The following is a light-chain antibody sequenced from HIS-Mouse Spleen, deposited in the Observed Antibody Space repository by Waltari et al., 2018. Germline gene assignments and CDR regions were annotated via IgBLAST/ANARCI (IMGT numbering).Light chain of an antibody. V-gene: IGLV2-14*03. Sequence: QSALTQPASVPGSPGQSTPIPVPGTSRDVGGYNYVSWYQQHPGKAPKPMIYDVSNRPSGVSNRFSGSKSGNTASLTISGLQAEDEADYYCSSYTSSSFNVVFGGGTKLTVL. CDR3: SSYTSSSFNVV. J-gene: IGLJ2*01. CDR2: DVS. CDR1: SRDVGGYNY.